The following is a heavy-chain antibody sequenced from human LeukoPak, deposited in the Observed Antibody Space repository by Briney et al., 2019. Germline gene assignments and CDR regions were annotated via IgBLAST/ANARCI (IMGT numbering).Heavy chain of an antibody. Sequence: GGSLRLSCAASGFTFSSYWMHWVRQAPGKGLVWVSRINSDGSSTNYADSVKGRFAISRDNAKNTLYLQVKSLRDEDTAVYYCARGPSGWGSLDSWGQGTLVTVSS. J-gene: IGHJ4*02. V-gene: IGHV3-74*01. CDR1: GFTFSSYW. CDR3: ARGPSGWGSLDS. CDR2: INSDGSST. D-gene: IGHD7-27*01.